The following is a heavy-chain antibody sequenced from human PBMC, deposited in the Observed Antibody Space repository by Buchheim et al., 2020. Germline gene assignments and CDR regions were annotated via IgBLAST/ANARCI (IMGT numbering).Heavy chain of an antibody. CDR2: ISYDGSNK. J-gene: IGHJ6*02. Sequence: QVQLVESGGGVVQPGRSLRLSCAASGFTFSSYAMHWVRQAPGKGLEWVAVISYDGSNKYYADSVKGRFTISRDNSKNTLYLQMNSLRAEDTAVYYCAREVEYYYYGMDVWGQGTT. CDR3: AREVEYYYYGMDV. V-gene: IGHV3-30-3*01. CDR1: GFTFSSYA. D-gene: IGHD2-15*01.